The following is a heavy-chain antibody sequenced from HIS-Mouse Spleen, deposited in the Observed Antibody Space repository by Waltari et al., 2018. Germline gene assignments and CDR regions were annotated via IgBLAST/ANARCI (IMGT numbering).Heavy chain of an antibody. CDR3: ARSPYYDFWSGYSDNWFDP. Sequence: QVQLQESGPGLVKPSQTLSLTCTVSGGSISSGGYYWSWIRQHPGKGLEWIGYIYYSGSTYYIPAPTSRVTISVDTSKNQFSRKLSSVTAADTAVYYCARSPYYDFWSGYSDNWFDPWGQGTLVTVSS. V-gene: IGHV4-31*03. CDR1: GGSISSGGYY. D-gene: IGHD3-3*01. J-gene: IGHJ5*02. CDR2: IYYSGST.